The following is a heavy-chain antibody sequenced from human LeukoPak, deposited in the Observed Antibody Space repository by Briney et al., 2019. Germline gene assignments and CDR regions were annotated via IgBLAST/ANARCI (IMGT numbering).Heavy chain of an antibody. CDR3: ARIDSSSWNLYYYYYMDV. Sequence: GASVKVSCKASGYTFTGYYMHWVRQAPGQGLEWMGWISAYNGNTNYAQKLQGRVTMTTDTSTSTAYMELRSLRSDDTAVYYCARIDSSSWNLYYYYYMDVWGKGTTVTVSS. CDR2: ISAYNGNT. V-gene: IGHV1-18*04. CDR1: GYTFTGYY. J-gene: IGHJ6*03. D-gene: IGHD6-13*01.